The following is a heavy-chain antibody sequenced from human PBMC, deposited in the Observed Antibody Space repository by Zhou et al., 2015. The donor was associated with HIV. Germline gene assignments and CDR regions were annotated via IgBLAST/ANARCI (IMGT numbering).Heavy chain of an antibody. D-gene: IGHD3-22*01. CDR3: AGIGNYDRATPSRADAFDI. Sequence: QVQLVQSGAEVKKPGSSVKVSCKASGGTFSSYAISWVRQAPGQGLEWMGGIIPIFGTANYAQKFQGRVTITADESTSTAYMELSSLRSEDTAVYYCAGIGNYDRATPSRADAFDIWGQGTMVTVSS. V-gene: IGHV1-69*12. CDR2: IIPIFGTA. CDR1: GGTFSSYA. J-gene: IGHJ3*02.